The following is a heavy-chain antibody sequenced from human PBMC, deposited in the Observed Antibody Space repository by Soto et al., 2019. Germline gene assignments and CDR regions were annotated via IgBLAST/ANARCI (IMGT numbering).Heavy chain of an antibody. V-gene: IGHV3-48*03. CDR2: ISSSGTTV. J-gene: IGHJ4*02. Sequence: EVQLVESGGGLVQPGASLRLSCAASGFSFSNYEMNWVRQAPGKGLEWVAYISSSGTTVHYADSVGGRFTVSRDNARNSLYLQMNTLKVEDTALYYCERDRAAGGYWGQGTLVTVSS. CDR3: ERDRAAGGY. CDR1: GFSFSNYE. D-gene: IGHD6-13*01.